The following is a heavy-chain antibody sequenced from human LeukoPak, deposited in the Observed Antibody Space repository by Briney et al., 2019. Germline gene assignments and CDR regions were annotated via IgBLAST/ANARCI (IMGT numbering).Heavy chain of an antibody. CDR1: GYTFTSYA. D-gene: IGHD5-18*01. CDR2: IIPIFGTA. V-gene: IGHV1-69*13. CDR3: AREEAAMEPNYYYYGMDV. J-gene: IGHJ6*02. Sequence: SVKVSCKASGYTFTSYAISWVRQAPGQGLEWMGGIIPIFGTANYAQKFQGRVTITADESTSTAYMELSSLRSEDTAVYYCAREEAAMEPNYYYYGMDVWGQGTTVTVSS.